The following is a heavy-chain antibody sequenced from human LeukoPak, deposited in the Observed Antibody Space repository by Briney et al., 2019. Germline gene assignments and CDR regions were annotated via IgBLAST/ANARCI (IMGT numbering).Heavy chain of an antibody. J-gene: IGHJ4*02. D-gene: IGHD4-11*01. Sequence: GGSLRLSCAASGFTFNTYTMNWVRQAPGKGLEWVSYISGSSGIIDYADSVRGRFTISRDNAKNSLYLQMNSLGAEDTAVYYCAKLTTSWGQGTLVTVSS. V-gene: IGHV3-48*01. CDR3: AKLTTS. CDR2: ISGSSGII. CDR1: GFTFNTYT.